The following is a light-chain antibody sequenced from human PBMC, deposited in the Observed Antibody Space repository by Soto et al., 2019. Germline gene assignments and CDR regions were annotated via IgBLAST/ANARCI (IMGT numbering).Light chain of an antibody. CDR2: DAT. J-gene: IGKJ5*01. V-gene: IGKV3-11*01. CDR1: QSVASH. CDR3: QQRSSVIT. Sequence: EVVLTQSPASLSLSPGERATLSCRASQSVASHLAWYQQKPGQAPRLLIYDATKRATGIPARFSGNGFGTYVTLTISSLEPEDVAVYYCQQRSSVITFGQGTRLDMK.